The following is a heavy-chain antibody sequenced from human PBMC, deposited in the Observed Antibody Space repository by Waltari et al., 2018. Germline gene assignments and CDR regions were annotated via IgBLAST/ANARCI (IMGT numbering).Heavy chain of an antibody. CDR2: FEPEDGEA. Sequence: QVQLVQSGAEVKKPGASVKVSCKVSGYTLTELSMHWVRQAPGQGLEWMGGFEPEDGEAIDAQKFQGRDTMTEDKSTDTAYMELSSLRSEDTAVYYWATPSSSGWTYAFDIWGQGTMVTVSS. CDR1: GYTLTELS. J-gene: IGHJ3*02. V-gene: IGHV1-24*01. CDR3: ATPSSSGWTYAFDI. D-gene: IGHD3-22*01.